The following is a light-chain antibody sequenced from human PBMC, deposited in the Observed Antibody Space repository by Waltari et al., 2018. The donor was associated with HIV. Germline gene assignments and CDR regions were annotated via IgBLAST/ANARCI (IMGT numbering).Light chain of an antibody. CDR1: SSNIGAGYD. CDR3: QSYDSSLTIV. CDR2: API. V-gene: IGLV1-40*01. Sequence: QSVLTQPPSVSGAPGQRVTISCTGGSSNIGAGYDVHWYQRLPGTAPKLLIFAPIHRPSGVPDRFSGSSSGTSASLAITGLQAEDEAHYYCQSYDSSLTIVFGGGTKVTVL. J-gene: IGLJ2*01.